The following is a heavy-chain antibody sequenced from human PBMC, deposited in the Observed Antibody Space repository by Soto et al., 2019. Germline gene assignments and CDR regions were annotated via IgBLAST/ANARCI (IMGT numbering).Heavy chain of an antibody. Sequence: GASVKVSCQASGYTFTSYYMHWVRQAPGQGLEWMGIINPSGGSTSYAQKFQGRVTMTRDTSTSTVYMELSSLRSEDTAVYYCARGSIAARGGDYYYGMDVWGQGTTVTVSS. D-gene: IGHD6-6*01. CDR3: ARGSIAARGGDYYYGMDV. V-gene: IGHV1-46*01. J-gene: IGHJ6*02. CDR1: GYTFTSYY. CDR2: INPSGGST.